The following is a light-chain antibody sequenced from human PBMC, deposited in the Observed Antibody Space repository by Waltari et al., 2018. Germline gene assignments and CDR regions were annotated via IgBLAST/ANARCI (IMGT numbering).Light chain of an antibody. J-gene: IGLJ1*01. V-gene: IGLV1-40*01. CDR2: CNH. Sequence: YRQHPETAPKLLISCNHNRPSAAPDLFSASTSGTSASLAIAGLQAEDAAYYYCQSYDTSLSGSIFGAGTKVTVL. CDR3: QSYDTSLSGSI.